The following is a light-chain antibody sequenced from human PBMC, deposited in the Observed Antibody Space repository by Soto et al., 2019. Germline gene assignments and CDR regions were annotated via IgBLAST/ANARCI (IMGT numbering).Light chain of an antibody. CDR2: AAS. CDR3: QQYYTSPRT. V-gene: IGKV3-20*01. Sequence: EIVLTQSPGILSLSPGERATLSCRASQSVVGNSLTWYQQKPGQAPRVLFYAASNRATGIPDRFSASGSETDFPLTINRLEPEDFAVYCCQQYYTSPRTFGQGTKGEIK. J-gene: IGKJ1*01. CDR1: QSVVGNS.